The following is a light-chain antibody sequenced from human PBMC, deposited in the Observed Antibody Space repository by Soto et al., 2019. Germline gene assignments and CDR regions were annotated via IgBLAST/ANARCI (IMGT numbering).Light chain of an antibody. CDR2: VEF. V-gene: IGKV1-39*01. Sequence: DIQMTQSPYSLSASVGDTVTMTCRASQSIARSVNWYQQKTGKAPKLLIYVEFTLESGVPSRFSGSGSGTEFTLTIRSLLPEDFATYYCQQSFRSPITCGEGTRLEI. CDR1: QSIARS. J-gene: IGKJ5*01. CDR3: QQSFRSPIT.